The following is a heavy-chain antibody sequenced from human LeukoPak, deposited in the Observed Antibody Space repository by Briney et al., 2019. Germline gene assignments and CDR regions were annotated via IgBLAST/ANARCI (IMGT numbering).Heavy chain of an antibody. CDR2: TSSDLNVK. CDR1: GFTFRNYV. J-gene: IGHJ4*02. CDR3: AREGYYGSGSPPSLYFDY. Sequence: GGSLRLSYAASGFTFRNYVIHWVRQAPGKGLEWVAVTSSDLNVKLYADSVKGRFTISRDNSRSALYLQMNSLRPEDTAIYYCAREGYYGSGSPPSLYFDYWGQGTLVTVSS. V-gene: IGHV3-30-3*01. D-gene: IGHD3-10*01.